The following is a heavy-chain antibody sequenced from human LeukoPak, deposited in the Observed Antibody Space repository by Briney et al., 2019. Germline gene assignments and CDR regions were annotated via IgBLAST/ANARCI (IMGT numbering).Heavy chain of an antibody. V-gene: IGHV3-23*01. J-gene: IGHJ5*02. Sequence: GGSLRLSCAASGFTFSSYAMSWVRQAPGKGLEWVSAISGSGGSTYYADSVKGRFTISRDNSKNTLYLQMNSLRAEDTAVYYCSKDPPTGFGEFNWFDPWGQGTLVTVSS. CDR2: ISGSGGST. CDR1: GFTFSSYA. CDR3: SKDPPTGFGEFNWFDP. D-gene: IGHD3-10*01.